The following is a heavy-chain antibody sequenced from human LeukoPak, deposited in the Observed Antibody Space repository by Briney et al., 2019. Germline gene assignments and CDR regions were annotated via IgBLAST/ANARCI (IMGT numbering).Heavy chain of an antibody. CDR3: ARVRSAARPDGDYFDY. V-gene: IGHV4-4*07. CDR1: GGSISSYY. J-gene: IGHJ4*02. CDR2: IYTSGST. Sequence: KPSETLSLTCTVSGGSISSYYWSWIRQPAGKGLEWMGRIYTSGSTNYNPSLKSRVTMSVDTSKNQFSLKLSSVPAADTAVYYCARVRSAARPDGDYFDYWGQGTLVTVSS. D-gene: IGHD6-6*01.